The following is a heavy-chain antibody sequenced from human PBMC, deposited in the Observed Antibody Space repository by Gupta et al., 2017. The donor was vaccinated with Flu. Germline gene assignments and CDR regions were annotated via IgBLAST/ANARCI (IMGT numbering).Heavy chain of an antibody. V-gene: IGHV1-69-2*01. CDR1: TFSDYH. Sequence: TFSDYHMHWVQQAAGKGLEWMGIGDPEDGETIYAEKFQGRVTITADTSTETAYMQLSSLRYEDTAVYYCATAMHSSGYRKYWGQGTRVTGSS. J-gene: IGHJ4*02. D-gene: IGHD3-22*01. CDR3: ATAMHSSGYRKY. CDR2: GDPEDGET.